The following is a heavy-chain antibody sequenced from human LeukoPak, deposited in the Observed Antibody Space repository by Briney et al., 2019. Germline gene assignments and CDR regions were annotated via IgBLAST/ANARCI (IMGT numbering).Heavy chain of an antibody. D-gene: IGHD3-10*01. V-gene: IGHV3-11*01. CDR2: ISMSSNTI. J-gene: IGHJ4*02. Sequence: GGSLRLSCAASGFTFSDYYMSWIRQAPGKGLEWVSYISMSSNTIYHADSVKGRFTISRDNSKNTLYLQMNSLRAEDTAVYYCAKDSSGFGELLRYYFDYWGQGTLVTVSS. CDR1: GFTFSDYY. CDR3: AKDSSGFGELLRYYFDY.